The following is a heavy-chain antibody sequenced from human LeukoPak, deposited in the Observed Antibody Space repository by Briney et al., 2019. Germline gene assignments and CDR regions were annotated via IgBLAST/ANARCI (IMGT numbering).Heavy chain of an antibody. CDR1: GFTFSSYA. Sequence: GSLRLSCAASGFTFSSYAMSWVRQAPGKGLEWVSAISGSGGSTYYADSVKGRFTISRDNSKNTLYLQMNSLRAEDTVVYYCARDDMVRGGGMDVWGQGTTVTVSS. V-gene: IGHV3-23*01. J-gene: IGHJ6*02. CDR2: ISGSGGST. D-gene: IGHD3-10*01. CDR3: ARDDMVRGGGMDV.